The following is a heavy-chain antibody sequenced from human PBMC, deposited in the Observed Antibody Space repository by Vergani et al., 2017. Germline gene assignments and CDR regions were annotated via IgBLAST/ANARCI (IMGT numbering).Heavy chain of an antibody. V-gene: IGHV4-34*01. CDR3: ARVPYYDFWSGFDY. CDR2: INHSGST. CDR1: GGSISGYY. Sequence: QVQLQQWGAGLLKPSETLSLTCAVYGGSISGYYWSWIRQPPGKGLEWIGEINHSGSTNYNPSLKSRVTISVDTSKNQFSLKLSSVTAADTAVYYCARVPYYDFWSGFDYWGQGTLVTVSS. J-gene: IGHJ4*02. D-gene: IGHD3-3*01.